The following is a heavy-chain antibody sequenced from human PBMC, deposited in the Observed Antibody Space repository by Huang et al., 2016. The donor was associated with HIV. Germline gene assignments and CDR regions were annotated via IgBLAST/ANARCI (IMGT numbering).Heavy chain of an antibody. D-gene: IGHD3-22*01. CDR2: ISDDGDDK. V-gene: IGHV3-30*18. CDR3: VKDRYYDSSATAYFEN. CDR1: GFTFSAYG. J-gene: IGHJ4*02. Sequence: QVQLVESGGGAVQPGRSLRLSCAASGFTFSAYGMHWLRPARGKGLEWVASISDDGDDKSYGASAKGRFTISRDNSKNSLFLHLSSLRVEDTALYYCVKDRYYDSSATAYFENWGQGTLVTVSS.